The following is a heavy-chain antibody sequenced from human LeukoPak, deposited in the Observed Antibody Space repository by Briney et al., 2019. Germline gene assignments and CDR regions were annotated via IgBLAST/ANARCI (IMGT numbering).Heavy chain of an antibody. CDR2: ITSDGTST. CDR3: TREGIAAAGTHYYYYYYMDV. Sequence: GGSLSLSCAASGFSFSITWMHWVRQPPGQGLVWVARITSDGTSTSYAESVKGRFTISRDNAKNTLYLQMNSLRAEDTAVYYCTREGIAAAGTHYYYYYYMDVWGKGTTVTISS. J-gene: IGHJ6*03. D-gene: IGHD6-13*01. CDR1: GFSFSITW. V-gene: IGHV3-74*03.